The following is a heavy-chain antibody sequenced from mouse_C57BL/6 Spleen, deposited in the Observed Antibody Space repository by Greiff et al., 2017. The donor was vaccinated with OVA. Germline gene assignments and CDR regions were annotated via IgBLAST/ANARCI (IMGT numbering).Heavy chain of an antibody. D-gene: IGHD2-5*01. CDR1: GYTFTDYY. V-gene: IGHV1-76*01. CDR3: ARAYSNYRYFDV. CDR2: IYPGSGNT. J-gene: IGHJ1*03. Sequence: VQLQQSGAELVRPGASVKLSCKASGYTFTDYYINWVKQRPGQGLEWIARIYPGSGNTYYNEKFKGKATLTAEKSSSTAYMQLSSLTSEDSAVYFCARAYSNYRYFDVWGTGTTVTVSS.